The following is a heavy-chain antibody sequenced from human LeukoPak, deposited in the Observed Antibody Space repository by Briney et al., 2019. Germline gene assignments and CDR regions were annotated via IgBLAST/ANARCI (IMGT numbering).Heavy chain of an antibody. D-gene: IGHD3-22*01. J-gene: IGHJ4*02. CDR2: IYHSGST. V-gene: IGHV4-38-2*02. Sequence: SETLSLTCTVSGYSISSGYYWGWIRQPPGKGLEWIGSIYHSGSTYYNPSLKSRVTISVDTSKNQFSLKLSSVTAADTAVYYCARVHYDSSGYYRLPNYFDYWGQGTLVTISS. CDR1: GYSISSGYY. CDR3: ARVHYDSSGYYRLPNYFDY.